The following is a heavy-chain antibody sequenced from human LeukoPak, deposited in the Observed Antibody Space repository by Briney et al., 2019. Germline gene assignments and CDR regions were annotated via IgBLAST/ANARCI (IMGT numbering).Heavy chain of an antibody. D-gene: IGHD3/OR15-3a*01. J-gene: IGHJ6*03. CDR1: GYTFTGYY. CDR2: ISAYNGNT. CDR3: ARDWDWTEDYYYMDV. V-gene: IGHV1-18*04. Sequence: ASVKVSCKASGYTFTGYYMHWVRQAPGQGLEWMGWISAYNGNTNYAQKLQGRVTMTTDTSTSTAYMELRSLRSDDTAVYYCARDWDWTEDYYYMDVWGKGTTVTVSS.